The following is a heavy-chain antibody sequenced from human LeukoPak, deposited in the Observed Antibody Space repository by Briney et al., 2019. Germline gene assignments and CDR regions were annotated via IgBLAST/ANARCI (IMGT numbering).Heavy chain of an antibody. V-gene: IGHV1-8*01. CDR2: MNSNSGNT. D-gene: IGHD3-10*01. CDR1: GYTFTNYD. CDR3: ARGRGGTVVRGYLDY. J-gene: IGHJ4*02. Sequence: ASVKVSCKASGYTFTNYDIMWVRQATGQGPEWMGWMNSNSGNTGYAQKFQGRVTMTRDTSINTAYMELHSLTSEDMAVYYCARGRGGTVVRGYLDYWGQGTLVTVSS.